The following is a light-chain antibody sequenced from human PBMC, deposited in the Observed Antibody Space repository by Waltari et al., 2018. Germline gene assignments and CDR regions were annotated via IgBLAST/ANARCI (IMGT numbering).Light chain of an antibody. CDR2: KSS. Sequence: DIQMTQSPSTLSASVGDRVTITCRASLGIRSWLAWYQQKPGKAPNLLVSKSSTLETGVPSRFSGSGSGTEFTLTISSLQPVDFATYYCQQYYSYPRTFGQGTKVEIK. CDR1: LGIRSW. CDR3: QQYYSYPRT. V-gene: IGKV1-5*03. J-gene: IGKJ1*01.